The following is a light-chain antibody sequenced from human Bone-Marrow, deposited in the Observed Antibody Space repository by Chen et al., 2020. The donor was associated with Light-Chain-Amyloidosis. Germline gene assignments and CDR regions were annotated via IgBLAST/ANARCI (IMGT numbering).Light chain of an antibody. Sequence: SYELTQPPSVSVFPGQTARITCSGDDLPTKYAYWYQQKPGQAPGLVIHRDTERPSEITERFSGSSAGTTATLTIRGVQAEDEADYHCQSADSSGTYEVIFGGGTKLTVL. CDR1: DLPTKY. CDR2: RDT. J-gene: IGLJ2*01. V-gene: IGLV3-25*03. CDR3: QSADSSGTYEVI.